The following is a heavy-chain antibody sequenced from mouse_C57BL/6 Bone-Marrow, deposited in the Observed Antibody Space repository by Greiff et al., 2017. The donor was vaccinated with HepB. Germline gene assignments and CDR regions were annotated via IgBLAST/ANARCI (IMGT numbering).Heavy chain of an antibody. V-gene: IGHV1-50*01. D-gene: IGHD2-1*01. Sequence: QVQLQQPGAELVKPGASVKLSCKASGYTFTSYWMQWVKQRPGQGLEWIGEIDPSDSYTNYNQKFKGKATLTVDTSSSTAYMQRSSLTSEDSAVYYCARNGNYGYFDVWGTGTTVTVSS. CDR3: ARNGNYGYFDV. J-gene: IGHJ1*03. CDR2: IDPSDSYT. CDR1: GYTFTSYW.